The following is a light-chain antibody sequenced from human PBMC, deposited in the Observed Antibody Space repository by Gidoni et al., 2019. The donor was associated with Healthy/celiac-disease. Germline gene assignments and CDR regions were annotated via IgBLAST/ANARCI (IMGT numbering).Light chain of an antibody. CDR2: QDS. Sequence: SYELTQPPSVSVSQGQTASITCSGDKLGDKYACWYQQKQGQSPVLVIYQDSKLPSGIPERFSGSNSGNTATLTISGTQAMEEADYYCQAWDSSVVFGGGTKLTVL. V-gene: IGLV3-1*01. J-gene: IGLJ2*01. CDR1: KLGDKY. CDR3: QAWDSSVV.